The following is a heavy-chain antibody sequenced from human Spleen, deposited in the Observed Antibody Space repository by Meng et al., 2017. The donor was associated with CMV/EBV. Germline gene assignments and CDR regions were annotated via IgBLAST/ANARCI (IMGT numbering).Heavy chain of an antibody. CDR2: IYFSGTT. J-gene: IGHJ5*02. V-gene: IGHV4-31*02. CDR3: VRGLGTMSWFDP. CDR1: GGSISSGGYY. Sequence: VSGGSISSGGYYWNWIRQHTGKGLEWIGYIYFSGTTYYNPSLKSRVSISVDTSKNQFSLRLTSVTVADTAVYYCVRGLGTMSWFDPWGQGTLVTVSS. D-gene: IGHD5/OR15-5a*01.